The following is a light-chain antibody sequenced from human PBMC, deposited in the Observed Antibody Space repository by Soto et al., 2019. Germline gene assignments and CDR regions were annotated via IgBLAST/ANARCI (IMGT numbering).Light chain of an antibody. CDR3: SSFTSSSTYV. J-gene: IGLJ1*01. Sequence: QSALTQPASVSGSPGQSIALSCTGTSSDVGGYNYVSWYQQHPGKAHKLIIYDVTNRPSGVSDRFSGSKSGNTASLTISGLQAEDEADYYCSSFTSSSTYVFGSGTKVTVL. CDR1: SSDVGGYNY. CDR2: DVT. V-gene: IGLV2-14*01.